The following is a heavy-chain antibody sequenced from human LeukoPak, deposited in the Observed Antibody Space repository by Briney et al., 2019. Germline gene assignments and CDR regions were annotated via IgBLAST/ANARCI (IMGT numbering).Heavy chain of an antibody. CDR1: GGTFSSYA. CDR3: ARVPWLVREPGVYYFDY. Sequence: ASVKVSCKASGGTFSSYAISWVRQAPVQGLECMGGIIPIFGTANYAQKIQGRVTITADESTSTAYMELSSLRSEDTAVYYCARVPWLVREPGVYYFDYWGQGTLVTVSS. J-gene: IGHJ4*02. V-gene: IGHV1-69*13. CDR2: IIPIFGTA. D-gene: IGHD6-19*01.